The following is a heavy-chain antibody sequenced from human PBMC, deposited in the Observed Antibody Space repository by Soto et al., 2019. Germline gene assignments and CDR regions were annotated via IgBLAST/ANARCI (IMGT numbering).Heavy chain of an antibody. V-gene: IGHV3-15*01. J-gene: IGHJ6*02. CDR2: IKSKTDGGTT. CDR3: TTDCSGGSCYPGAYYYYYGMDV. D-gene: IGHD2-15*01. CDR1: GFTFDTAW. Sequence: GSLRLSCAASGFTFDTAWMSWVRQAPGKGLEWVGRIKSKTDGGTTDYAAPVKGRFTISRDDSKTTLYLQMNSLKTEDTAVYYCTTDCSGGSCYPGAYYYYYGMDVWGQGTTVTVSS.